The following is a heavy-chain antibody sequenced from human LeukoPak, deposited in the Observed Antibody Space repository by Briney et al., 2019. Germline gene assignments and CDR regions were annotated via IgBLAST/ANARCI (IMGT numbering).Heavy chain of an antibody. CDR1: GFIVSSNY. D-gene: IGHD3-10*01. CDR3: AKDGGYYGSGSYYTDDY. V-gene: IGHV3-23*01. CDR2: ISGSGGST. J-gene: IGHJ4*02. Sequence: GGSLRLSCAASGFIVSSNYMNWVRQPPGKGLEWVSAISGSGGSTYYADSVKGRFTISRDNSKNTLYLQMNSLRAEDTAVYYCAKDGGYYGSGSYYTDDYWGQGTLVTVSS.